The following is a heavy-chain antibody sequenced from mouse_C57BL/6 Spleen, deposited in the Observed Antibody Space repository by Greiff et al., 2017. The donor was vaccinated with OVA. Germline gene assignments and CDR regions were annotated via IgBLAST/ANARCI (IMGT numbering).Heavy chain of an antibody. CDR2: IWSGGST. Sequence: VKLQESGPGLVQPSQSLSITCTVSGFSLTSYGVHWVRQPPGTGLEWLGVIWSGGSTDSNAAFISRLSISKDNSKSQVFFKMNSLQADDTAIYYCAKRMDGSYAMDYWGQGTSVTVSS. J-gene: IGHJ4*01. CDR3: AKRMDGSYAMDY. V-gene: IGHV2-4*01. D-gene: IGHD2-3*01. CDR1: GFSLTSYG.